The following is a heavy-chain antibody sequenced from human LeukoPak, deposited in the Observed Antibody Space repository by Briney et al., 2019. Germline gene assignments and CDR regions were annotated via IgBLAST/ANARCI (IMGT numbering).Heavy chain of an antibody. D-gene: IGHD2-21*02. CDR3: ARDAPPGCGGDCYSDDY. Sequence: SETLSLTCTVSGGSISSSSYYWGWIRQPPGKGLEWIGSIYYSGSTYYNPSLKSRVTISVDTSKNQFSLKLSSVTAADTAVYYCARDAPPGCGGDCYSDDYWGQGTLVTVSS. CDR2: IYYSGST. J-gene: IGHJ4*02. V-gene: IGHV4-39*07. CDR1: GGSISSSSYY.